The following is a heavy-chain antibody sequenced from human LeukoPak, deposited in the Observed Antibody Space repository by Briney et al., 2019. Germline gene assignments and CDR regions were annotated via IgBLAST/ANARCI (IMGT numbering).Heavy chain of an antibody. CDR1: GFTVSSNY. CDR2: ISGSGGST. Sequence: GGSLRLSCAASGFTVSSNYMSWVRQAPGKGLEWVSAISGSGGSTYYADSVKGRFTISRDNSKNTLYLQMNSLRAEDTAVYYCAKDLRWYFDYWGQGTLVTVSS. CDR3: AKDLRWYFDY. V-gene: IGHV3-23*01. J-gene: IGHJ4*02. D-gene: IGHD6-13*01.